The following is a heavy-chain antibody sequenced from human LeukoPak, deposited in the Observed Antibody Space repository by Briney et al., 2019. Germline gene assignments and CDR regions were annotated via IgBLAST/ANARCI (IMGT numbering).Heavy chain of an antibody. CDR3: ASLNYYGSGSYYNEIDY. V-gene: IGHV1-69*04. CDR1: GGTFSSYA. J-gene: IGHJ4*02. D-gene: IGHD3-10*01. CDR2: IIPILGIA. Sequence: SVKVSCKASGGTFSSYAISWVRQAPGQGLEWMGRIIPILGIANYAQKFQGRVTITADKSTSTAYMELSSLGSEDTAVYYCASLNYYGSGSYYNEIDYWGQGTLVTVSS.